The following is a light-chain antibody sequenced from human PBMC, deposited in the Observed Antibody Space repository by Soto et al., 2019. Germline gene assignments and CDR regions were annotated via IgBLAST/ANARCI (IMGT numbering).Light chain of an antibody. CDR2: GNS. CDR3: QSYDISLSGSV. Sequence: QSVLTQPPSVSGAPGQRVTISCTGSSYNIGAGYHVHWYQQLPGTAPKLLIYGNSNRPSGVPDRFSGSKSGTSASLAITGLQAEDEADYYCQSYDISLSGSVFGGGTKLTVL. CDR1: SYNIGAGYH. J-gene: IGLJ3*02. V-gene: IGLV1-40*01.